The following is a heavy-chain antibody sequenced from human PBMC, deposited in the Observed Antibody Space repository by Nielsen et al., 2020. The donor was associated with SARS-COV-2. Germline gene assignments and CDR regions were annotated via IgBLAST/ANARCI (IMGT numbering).Heavy chain of an antibody. Sequence: GESLKISCAASGFTFSSYWMSWVRQAPGKGLEWVANIKQDGSEKYYVDSVKGRFTISRDNAKNSLYLQMNSLRAEDTAVYYCARGPYSSSSYYFDYWGQGTLVTVSS. CDR2: IKQDGSEK. CDR1: GFTFSSYW. D-gene: IGHD6-6*01. CDR3: ARGPYSSSSYYFDY. V-gene: IGHV3-7*02. J-gene: IGHJ4*02.